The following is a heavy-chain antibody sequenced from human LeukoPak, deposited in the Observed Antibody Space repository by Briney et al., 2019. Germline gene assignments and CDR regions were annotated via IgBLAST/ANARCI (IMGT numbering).Heavy chain of an antibody. J-gene: IGHJ4*02. D-gene: IGHD6-19*01. CDR1: GGSISSYY. V-gene: IGHV4-59*01. CDR2: IYYSGST. CDR3: ATAIRGSSGWYLDY. Sequence: SETLSLTCTVSGGSISSYYWSWIRQPPGKGREWIGYIYYSGSTNYNPSLKSRVTLSVDTSKNPFSLKLSSVTAAATAVYYCATAIRGSSGWYLDYWGQGTLVTVSS.